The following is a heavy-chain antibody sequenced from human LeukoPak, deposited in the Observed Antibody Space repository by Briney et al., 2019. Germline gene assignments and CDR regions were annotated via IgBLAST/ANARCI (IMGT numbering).Heavy chain of an antibody. Sequence: PGGSLRLSCAASGFTFSNYWMSWGRQAPGKGLEWVANIQQDGSKIYYVDSVKGRFTISRDNAKNSVYLQMNSLRAEDTAMYYCATRRGESWGQGTLVTVSS. CDR2: IQQDGSKI. J-gene: IGHJ5*02. D-gene: IGHD3-16*01. CDR3: ATRRGES. V-gene: IGHV3-7*01. CDR1: GFTFSNYW.